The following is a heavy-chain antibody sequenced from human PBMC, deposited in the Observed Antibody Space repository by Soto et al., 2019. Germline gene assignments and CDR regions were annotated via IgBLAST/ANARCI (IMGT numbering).Heavy chain of an antibody. CDR2: ISGSGGST. CDR1: GFTFSSYA. J-gene: IGHJ4*02. D-gene: IGHD3-3*01. Sequence: GGSLRLSCAASGFTFSSYAVSWVRQAPGKGLEWVSAISGSGGSTYYADSVKGRFTISRDNSKNTLYLQMNSLRAEDTAVYYCAKVTTEAIFGVVYFDYWGRGTLVTVSS. V-gene: IGHV3-23*01. CDR3: AKVTTEAIFGVVYFDY.